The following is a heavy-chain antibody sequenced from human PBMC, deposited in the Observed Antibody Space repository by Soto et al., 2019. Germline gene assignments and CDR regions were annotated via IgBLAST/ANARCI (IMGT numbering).Heavy chain of an antibody. CDR2: ISYDGSNK. Sequence: QVQLVESGGGVVQPGRSLRLSCAASGFTFSSYAMHWVRQAPGKGLEWWAVISYDGSNKYYADSVKGRFTISRDNSKNPLYLPMNSLGAEDTAVDYCASLTSLPADMVEQPQFDYWGKGTLVTVSS. D-gene: IGHD2-2*01. CDR3: ASLTSLPADMVEQPQFDY. CDR1: GFTFSSYA. V-gene: IGHV3-30-3*01. J-gene: IGHJ4*02.